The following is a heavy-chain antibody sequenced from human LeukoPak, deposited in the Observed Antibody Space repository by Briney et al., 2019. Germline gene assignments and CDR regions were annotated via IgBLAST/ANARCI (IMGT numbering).Heavy chain of an antibody. V-gene: IGHV4-34*01. Sequence: ETLSLTCAVYGGSFSGYYWTWIRQPPGKGLEWIGEINHSGSTNYNPSLKSRVTISVDTSKNQFSLKLSSVTAADTAVYYRARDGSDYDFWSGSGTQPFDYWGQGTLVTVSS. CDR1: GGSFSGYY. CDR2: INHSGST. CDR3: ARDGSDYDFWSGSGTQPFDY. J-gene: IGHJ4*02. D-gene: IGHD3-3*01.